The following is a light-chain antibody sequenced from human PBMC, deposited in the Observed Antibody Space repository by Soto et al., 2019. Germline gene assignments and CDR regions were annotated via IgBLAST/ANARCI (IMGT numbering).Light chain of an antibody. J-gene: IGKJ1*01. Sequence: EIVLTQSPGTLSLSPGERATLSCRASQRISSSSLAWYQQKPGQAPRLLIYDASNRATGIPDRFSGSGSGTDFTLTISRLEPEDFALYYCQQRGGSPPTWTFGQGTKVEIK. CDR2: DAS. CDR1: QRISSSS. CDR3: QQRGGSPPTWT. V-gene: IGKV3-20*01.